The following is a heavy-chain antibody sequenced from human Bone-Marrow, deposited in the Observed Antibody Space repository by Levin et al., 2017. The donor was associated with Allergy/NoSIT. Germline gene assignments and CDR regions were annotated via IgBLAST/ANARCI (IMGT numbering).Heavy chain of an antibody. CDR3: AGDWRRPNYDGSGPYYGLDV. CDR1: GGSISSRDYY. V-gene: IGHV4-31*03. D-gene: IGHD3-10*01. CDR2: MYSTGGT. Sequence: SETLSLTCTVSGGSISSRDYYWSWVRQLPGKGLEWIGYMYSTGGTYYNPSLQSRVTISIDTPQNQFSLRLTSVTARDTAVYYCAGDWRRPNYDGSGPYYGLDVWGRGTTVTVSS. J-gene: IGHJ6*02.